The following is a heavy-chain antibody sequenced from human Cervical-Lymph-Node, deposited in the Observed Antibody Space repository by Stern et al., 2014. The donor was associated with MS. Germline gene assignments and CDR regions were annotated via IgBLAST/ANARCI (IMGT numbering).Heavy chain of an antibody. CDR3: ARIRMDTAMVTFDY. CDR2: IDWDDDK. J-gene: IGHJ4*02. D-gene: IGHD5-18*01. V-gene: IGHV2-70*01. Sequence: SGPALVKPTQTLTLTCTFSGFSLSTSGMCVSWIRQPPGKALEXLALIDWDDDKYYSTSLKTRLTISKDTSKNQVVLTMTNMDPVDTATYYCARIRMDTAMVTFDYWGQGTLVTVSS. CDR1: GFSLSTSGMC.